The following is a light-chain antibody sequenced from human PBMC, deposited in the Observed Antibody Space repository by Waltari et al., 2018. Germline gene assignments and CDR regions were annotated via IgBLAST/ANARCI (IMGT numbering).Light chain of an antibody. J-gene: IGLJ2*01. CDR2: GNK. Sequence: QSVLTPPPSLPGAPAQTVPTSCPGTKSNLRPAFPGLGHRVPPGTSPPLLTFGNKNRPSGVSDRFSASKSGASASLVISGLHVGDEGDYYCQSYDSALRGSVFGGGTKLSVL. CDR1: KSNLRPAFP. CDR3: QSYDSALRGSV. V-gene: IGLV1-40*01.